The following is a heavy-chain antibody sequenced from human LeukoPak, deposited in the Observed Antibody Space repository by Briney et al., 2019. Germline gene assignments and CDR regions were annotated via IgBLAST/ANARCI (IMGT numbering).Heavy chain of an antibody. D-gene: IGHD3-22*01. CDR3: ARDLQAPTTDDSSGPSLGHDAFDI. J-gene: IGHJ3*02. CDR1: GFTFSSYG. CDR2: IWYDGSNK. V-gene: IGHV3-33*01. Sequence: GGSLRLSCAASGFTFSSYGMHWVRQAPGKGLEWVAVIWYDGSNKYYADSVKGRFTISRDNSKNTLYLQMNSLRAEDTAVYYCARDLQAPTTDDSSGPSLGHDAFDIWGQGTMVTVSS.